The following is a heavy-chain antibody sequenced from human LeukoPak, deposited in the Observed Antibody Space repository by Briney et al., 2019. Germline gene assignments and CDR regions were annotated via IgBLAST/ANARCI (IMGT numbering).Heavy chain of an antibody. Sequence: SETLSLTCIVSGGSLTNYYWTWIRQPPGKGLEWIGYIYYSGSTNCNPSLKSRVTISVDTSKNQFSLKLSSVTAADTAVYYCARVAVTMVRGVILYYFDYWGQGTLVTVSS. D-gene: IGHD3-10*01. CDR1: GGSLTNYY. CDR2: IYYSGST. V-gene: IGHV4-59*01. J-gene: IGHJ4*02. CDR3: ARVAVTMVRGVILYYFDY.